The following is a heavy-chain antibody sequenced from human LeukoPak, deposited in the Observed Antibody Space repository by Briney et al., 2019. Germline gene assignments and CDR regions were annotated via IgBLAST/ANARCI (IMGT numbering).Heavy chain of an antibody. V-gene: IGHV1-69*06. CDR1: GGTFSSNA. D-gene: IGHD3-22*01. CDR3: AREAADSSGYSMWWYFDL. J-gene: IGHJ2*01. CDR2: IIPMLGST. Sequence: SVKASCKASGGTFSSNAISWVRLAPGQGPEWMGGIIPMLGSTIYVEKFQDRVTITADKSSSTCYMELSSLRSEDTAVYYCAREAADSSGYSMWWYFDLWGRGTLVTVSS.